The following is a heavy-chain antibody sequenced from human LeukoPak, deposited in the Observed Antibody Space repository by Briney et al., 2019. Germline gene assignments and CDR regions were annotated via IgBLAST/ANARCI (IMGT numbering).Heavy chain of an antibody. D-gene: IGHD1-14*01. V-gene: IGHV3-23*01. CDR3: ARGAELLWFDP. CDR1: GPTFTNHA. J-gene: IGHJ5*02. CDR2: ISDSGGAT. Sequence: GGSLRLSCAASGPTFTNHAMTWVRQAPGKGLEWVSTISDSGGATYYVDSVKGRFTISRDNSKNTVYLQMNSLRVEDTAVYYCARGAELLWFDPWGQGTLVSVSS.